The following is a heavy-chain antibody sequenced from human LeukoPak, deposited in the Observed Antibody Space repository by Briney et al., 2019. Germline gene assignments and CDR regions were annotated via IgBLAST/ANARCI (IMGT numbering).Heavy chain of an antibody. Sequence: GGSLRLSCAASGFTFSSYAMHWVRQAPGKRLEWVAVISYDGSNKYYADSVKGRFTISRDNSKNTLYLQMNSLRAEDTAVYYCARDATTVLVFDYWGQGTLVTVSS. V-gene: IGHV3-30-3*01. J-gene: IGHJ4*02. CDR3: ARDATTVLVFDY. CDR2: ISYDGSNK. D-gene: IGHD4-11*01. CDR1: GFTFSSYA.